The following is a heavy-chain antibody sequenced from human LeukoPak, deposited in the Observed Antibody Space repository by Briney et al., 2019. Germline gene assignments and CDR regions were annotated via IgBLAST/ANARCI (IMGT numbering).Heavy chain of an antibody. V-gene: IGHV3-30*04. J-gene: IGHJ4*02. CDR3: ARDYGGSSPFDY. CDR1: GFTFSSHA. Sequence: GGSLRLSCAVSGFTFSSHAMHWVRQGPGKGLEWVAVISSDGSNKYYADSVKGRFTISRDNSKNTLYLQMNSLRAEDTAAYYCARDYGGSSPFDYWGQGTLVTVSS. CDR2: ISSDGSNK. D-gene: IGHD4-23*01.